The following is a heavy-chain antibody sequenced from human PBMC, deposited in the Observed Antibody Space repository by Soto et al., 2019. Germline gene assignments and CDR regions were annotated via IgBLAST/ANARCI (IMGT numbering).Heavy chain of an antibody. CDR1: GGTFSSYT. CDR3: ARGIAAAGSWFDP. D-gene: IGHD6-13*01. CDR2: IIPILGIA. Sequence: SVKVSCKASGGTFSSYTISWVRQAPGQGLEWMGRIIPILGIANYAQKFQGRVTITADKSTSTAYMELSSLRSEDTAVYYCARGIAAAGSWFDPWGQGTLVTVSS. J-gene: IGHJ5*02. V-gene: IGHV1-69*02.